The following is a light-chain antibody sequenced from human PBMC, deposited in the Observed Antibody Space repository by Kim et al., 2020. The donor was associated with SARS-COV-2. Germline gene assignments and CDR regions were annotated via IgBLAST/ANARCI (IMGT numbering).Light chain of an antibody. J-gene: IGKJ3*01. CDR3: QQFDIAPFT. CDR2: GAS. Sequence: SPGERATLSCRASQSVSSIYLVWYQQKPGQPPRLLIYGASSRATGIPDRFSGSGSGTDFTLTISRLEAEDFAVYYCQQFDIAPFTFGPGTKVDIK. V-gene: IGKV3-20*01. CDR1: QSVSSIY.